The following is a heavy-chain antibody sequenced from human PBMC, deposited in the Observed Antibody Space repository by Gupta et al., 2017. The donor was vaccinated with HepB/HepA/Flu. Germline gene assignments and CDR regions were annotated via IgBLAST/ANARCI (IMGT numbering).Heavy chain of an antibody. J-gene: IGHJ5*01. D-gene: IGHD1-26*01. CDR3: ARVIVISGNYFLDS. Sequence: EVQLVESGGGLVQPGGSLRLSCAGPGFTFSDHYMDWVRQAPGKGLEWVGRARDKAHSYTTECAASVKGRFTISRDDSKNSLYLQMNSLKTEDTAVYYCARVIVISGNYFLDSWGQGALVTGSS. CDR1: GFTFSDHY. V-gene: IGHV3-72*01. CDR2: ARDKAHSYTT.